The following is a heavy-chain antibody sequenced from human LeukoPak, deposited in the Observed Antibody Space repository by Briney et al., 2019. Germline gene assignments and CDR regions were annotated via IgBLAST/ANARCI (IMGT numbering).Heavy chain of an antibody. J-gene: IGHJ6*03. Sequence: SQTLSLTCAISGDSVSSNSAAWNWIRQSPSRGLEWLGRTYYRSKWYNDYAVSVKSQITINPDTSKNQFSLQLNSVTPEDTAVYYCARDYSHNWNYGFPYYYYMDVWGKGTTVTVSS. CDR2: TYYRSKWYN. V-gene: IGHV6-1*01. D-gene: IGHD1-7*01. CDR3: ARDYSHNWNYGFPYYYYMDV. CDR1: GDSVSSNSAA.